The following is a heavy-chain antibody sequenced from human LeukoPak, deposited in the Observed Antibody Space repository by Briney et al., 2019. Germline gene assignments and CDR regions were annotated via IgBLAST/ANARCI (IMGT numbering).Heavy chain of an antibody. V-gene: IGHV1-46*01. CDR3: ARERVGWTTVVTRGMDV. CDR1: GYTFTSYY. Sequence: ASVKVSCKASGYTFTSYYMHWVRQAPGQGLEWMGITNPSGGSTSYAQKFQGRVTMTRDTSTSTVYMELSSLRSEDTAVYYCARERVGWTTVVTRGMDVWGQGTLVTVSS. D-gene: IGHD4-23*01. J-gene: IGHJ4*02. CDR2: TNPSGGST.